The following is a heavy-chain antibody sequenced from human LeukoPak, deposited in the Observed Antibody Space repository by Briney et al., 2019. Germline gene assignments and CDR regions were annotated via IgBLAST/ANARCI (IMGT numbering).Heavy chain of an antibody. Sequence: GGSLRLSCTASGFNFRGYTMHWLRQAPGKGLEWVAVIWYDGSNKYYADSVKGRFTISRDNSKNTLYLQMNSLRAEDTAVYYCAKDPGEKLVNSLGAVFDWGQGTLVTVSS. CDR1: GFNFRGYT. D-gene: IGHD1-26*01. CDR3: AKDPGEKLVNSLGAVFD. CDR2: IWYDGSNK. J-gene: IGHJ4*02. V-gene: IGHV3-33*06.